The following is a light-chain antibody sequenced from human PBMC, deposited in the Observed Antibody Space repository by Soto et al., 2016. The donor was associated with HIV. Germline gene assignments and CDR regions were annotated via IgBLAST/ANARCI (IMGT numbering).Light chain of an antibody. Sequence: SYVLTQPPSVSVAPGKTASITCGGNNIGSKSVHWYQQKPGQAPVLVVYDDRDRPSGIPERFSGSNSGNTATLIISRVEAGDEADYYCQVWDSSSDSLFGGGTELTVL. CDR2: DDR. V-gene: IGLV3-21*03. J-gene: IGLJ2*01. CDR1: NIGSKS. CDR3: QVWDSSSDSL.